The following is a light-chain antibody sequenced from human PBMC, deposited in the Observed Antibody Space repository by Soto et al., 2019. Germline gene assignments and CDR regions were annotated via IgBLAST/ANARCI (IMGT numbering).Light chain of an antibody. Sequence: QSALTQPRSVSGSPGQSVTISCTGTSSDVGGYNFVSWYQQHPGKAPELMIYDVSKRPSGVPDRFSGSKSGNTASLTISGLQTEDEAAYYCCSYAGSYTNVFGGGTKLTVL. J-gene: IGLJ2*01. CDR3: CSYAGSYTNV. V-gene: IGLV2-11*01. CDR2: DVS. CDR1: SSDVGGYNF.